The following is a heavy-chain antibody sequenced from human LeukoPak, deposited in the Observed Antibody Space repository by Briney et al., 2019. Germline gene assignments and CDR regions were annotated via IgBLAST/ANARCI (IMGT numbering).Heavy chain of an antibody. D-gene: IGHD2-15*01. CDR3: ARVMVAATNWFDP. V-gene: IGHV3-7*01. CDR2: IKQDGSEN. J-gene: IGHJ5*02. CDR1: GFTFSSYW. Sequence: GGSLRLSCAASGFTFSSYWMSWVRQAPGKGLEWVANIKQDGSENYYVDSVKGRFTISRDNAKNSLYLQMNSLRAEDTAVYYCARVMVAATNWFDPWGQGTLVTVSS.